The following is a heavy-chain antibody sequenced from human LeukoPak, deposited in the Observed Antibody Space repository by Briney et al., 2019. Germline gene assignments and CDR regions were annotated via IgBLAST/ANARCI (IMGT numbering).Heavy chain of an antibody. CDR2: INPNSGGT. J-gene: IGHJ5*02. CDR3: ARGLVVPAAIMIKYNWFDP. CDR1: GYTFTGYY. D-gene: IGHD2-2*01. Sequence: GASVKVSCKASGYTFTGYYMHWVRQAPGQGLEWMGWINPNSGGTNYAQKFQGRVTMTRDTSISTAYMELSRLRSDDTAVYYRARGLVVPAAIMIKYNWFDPWGQGTLVTVSS. V-gene: IGHV1-2*02.